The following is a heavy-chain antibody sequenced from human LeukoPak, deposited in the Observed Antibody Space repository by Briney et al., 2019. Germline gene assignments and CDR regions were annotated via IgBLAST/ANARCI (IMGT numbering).Heavy chain of an antibody. CDR3: ARAATGPAAFYFDY. V-gene: IGHV4-61*08. CDR2: IYYSGST. CDR1: GGSISSGDYY. J-gene: IGHJ4*02. Sequence: SETLSLTCTVSGGSISSGDYYWSWIRQPPGKGLEWIGYIYYSGSTNYNPSLKSRVTISVDTSKNQFSLKLSSVTAADTAVYYCARAATGPAAFYFDYWGQGTLVTVSS. D-gene: IGHD6-13*01.